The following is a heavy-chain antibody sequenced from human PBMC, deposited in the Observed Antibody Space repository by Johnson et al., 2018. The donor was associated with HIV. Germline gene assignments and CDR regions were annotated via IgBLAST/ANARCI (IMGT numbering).Heavy chain of an antibody. CDR3: ARALSRFGVSDDFDV. Sequence: QVTLVESGGGAVQPGRSLRLSCAASGFTFSSYGMHWVRQAPGKGLEWVAVISYDGSNKYYADSVKGRFTISRDDSKSIAYLKMNSLRVEDTAGYYCARALSRFGVSDDFDVWGQGTMVTVSS. J-gene: IGHJ3*01. CDR2: ISYDGSNK. V-gene: IGHV3-30*03. D-gene: IGHD3-10*01. CDR1: GFTFSSYG.